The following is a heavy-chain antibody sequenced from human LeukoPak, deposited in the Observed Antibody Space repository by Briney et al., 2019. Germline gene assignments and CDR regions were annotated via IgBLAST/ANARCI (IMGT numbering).Heavy chain of an antibody. CDR3: TRDRIMTDD. V-gene: IGHV3-49*03. CDR1: GFNFGDYS. Sequence: GGSLRLSCTTSGFNFGDYSMTWFRQAPGKGLEWVSFIRSKAAGGATDYAAPVKGRFTLSRDDSKSIAYLQMNSLKTEDTAVYYCTRDRIMTDDWGQGTLVTVSS. CDR2: IRSKAAGGAT. J-gene: IGHJ4*02. D-gene: IGHD2/OR15-2a*01.